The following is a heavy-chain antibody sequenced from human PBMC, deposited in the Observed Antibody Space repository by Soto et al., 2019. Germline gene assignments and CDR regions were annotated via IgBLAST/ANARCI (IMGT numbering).Heavy chain of an antibody. D-gene: IGHD6-6*01. V-gene: IGHV4-34*01. Sequence: SETLSLTCSIYSGSFSGYYWSWIRQPPGKGLEWIGEISQSGNTNYSPSLKSRVSIAIDTSKKQFSLNLASVSAADTAVYYCARAPKVSGSSQTRPDFWGQGTLVTVSS. CDR1: SGSFSGYY. J-gene: IGHJ4*02. CDR2: ISQSGNT. CDR3: ARAPKVSGSSQTRPDF.